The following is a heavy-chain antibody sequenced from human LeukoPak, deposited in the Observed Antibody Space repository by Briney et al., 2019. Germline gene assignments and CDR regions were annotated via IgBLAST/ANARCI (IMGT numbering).Heavy chain of an antibody. D-gene: IGHD1/OR15-1a*01. J-gene: IGHJ5*02. CDR1: GFTFSSYN. Sequence: PGESLRLSCAASGFTFSSYNMDWVRQAPGKGLEWVSYISGSSTTIYYADSVKGRFTISRDNSRDTLYLQMNSLRDEDTAVYYCVKQYVDIWGQGTLVIVSS. CDR2: ISGSSTTI. V-gene: IGHV3-48*02. CDR3: VKQYVDI.